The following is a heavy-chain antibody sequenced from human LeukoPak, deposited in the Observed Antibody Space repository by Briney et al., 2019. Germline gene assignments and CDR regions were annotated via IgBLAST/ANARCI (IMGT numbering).Heavy chain of an antibody. Sequence: KPSDTLSLTCTVSAHSISSYYWSWIRHPAGKGREWIGRIYTSGCTNYNPSLKSRVTMSVDTSKNQFSLKLSSVTAADTAVYYCARERGGLDPWGQGTLVTVSS. CDR1: AHSISSYY. V-gene: IGHV4-4*07. CDR2: IYTSGCT. J-gene: IGHJ5*02. D-gene: IGHD3-16*01. CDR3: ARERGGLDP.